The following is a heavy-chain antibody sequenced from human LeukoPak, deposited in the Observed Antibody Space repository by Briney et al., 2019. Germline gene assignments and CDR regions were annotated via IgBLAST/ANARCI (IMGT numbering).Heavy chain of an antibody. Sequence: GASVKVSCKASGYTFTGYYMHWVRQAPGQGLEWMGWIKPNSGDTNYAQKFQGRATMTRDTSISTAYMELSRLRSDDTAVYYCAREPLVTSRGYYYYYMDVWGKGTTVTISS. CDR2: IKPNSGDT. D-gene: IGHD2-2*01. CDR3: AREPLVTSRGYYYYYMDV. V-gene: IGHV1-2*02. CDR1: GYTFTGYY. J-gene: IGHJ6*03.